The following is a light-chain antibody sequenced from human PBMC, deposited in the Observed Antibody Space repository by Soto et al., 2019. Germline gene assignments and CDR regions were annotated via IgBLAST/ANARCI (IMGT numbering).Light chain of an antibody. V-gene: IGLV2-14*01. CDR1: SSDAGGYNY. J-gene: IGLJ2*01. Sequence: QSVLTQPASVSGSPGQSITISCTGTSSDAGGYNYVSWYQQHPGKAPKLMIYEVSNRPSGVSNRFSGSKSGNTASLTISGLQAEDEADYYCSSYTSSSNYVVFGGGTKVTVL. CDR3: SSYTSSSNYVV. CDR2: EVS.